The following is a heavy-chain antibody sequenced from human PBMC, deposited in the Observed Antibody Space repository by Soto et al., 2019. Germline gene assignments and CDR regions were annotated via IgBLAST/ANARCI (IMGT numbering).Heavy chain of an antibody. J-gene: IGHJ6*02. CDR2: ISDGGST. CDR1: GGSIYTYY. D-gene: IGHD5-18*01. V-gene: IGHV4-59*08. CDR3: ARDTEEGMDV. Sequence: SETLSLTCNVSGGSIYTYYWNWIRQSPGKGLEWIGYISDGGSTNYNPSLKSRVTISVDTSKKQVSLKLSSVTAADTAVYYCARDTEEGMDVWGQGTTVTVSS.